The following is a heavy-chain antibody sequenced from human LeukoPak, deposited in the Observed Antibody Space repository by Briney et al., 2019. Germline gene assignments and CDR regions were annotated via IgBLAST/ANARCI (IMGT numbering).Heavy chain of an antibody. J-gene: IGHJ4*02. CDR1: GYTFTGYY. V-gene: IGHV1-2*02. CDR3: ARSIAAAGTTGYYFDY. D-gene: IGHD6-13*01. CDR2: INPNSGGT. Sequence: ASVKVSCKASGYTFTGYYMHWVRQAPGQGLEWMGWINPNSGGTNYAQKFQGRVTMTRDTSISTGYMELSRLRSDDTAVYYCARSIAAAGTTGYYFDYWGQGTLVTVSS.